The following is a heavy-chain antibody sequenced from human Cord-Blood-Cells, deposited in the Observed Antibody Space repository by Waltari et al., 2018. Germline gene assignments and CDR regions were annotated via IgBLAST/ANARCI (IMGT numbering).Heavy chain of an antibody. CDR2: IYTSGST. CDR1: GGSISSGSYY. D-gene: IGHD4-17*01. V-gene: IGHV4-61*09. J-gene: IGHJ6*02. Sequence: QVQLQESGPGLVKPSQTLSLTCTVSGGSISSGSYYWSWIRQPAGKGLEWIGYIYTSGSTNYNPSLKSRVTISVNTSKNQFSLKLSSVTAADTAVYYCARVGTTVTTYYYYYGMDVWGQGTTVTVSS. CDR3: ARVGTTVTTYYYYYGMDV.